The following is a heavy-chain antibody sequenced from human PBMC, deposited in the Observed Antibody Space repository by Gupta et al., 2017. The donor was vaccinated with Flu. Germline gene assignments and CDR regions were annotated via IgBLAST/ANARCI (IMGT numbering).Heavy chain of an antibody. CDR2: ISSSGSTI. Sequence: QVQLVESGGGLVKPGGSLRLSWAASGFTFRDYYMSWIRQAPGKGLVWVSYISSSGSTIYYADSVKGRFTISRDNAKNSLYLQMNSLRAEDTAVYYCARDLRKNYYYGMDVWGQGTTVTVSS. CDR1: GFTFRDYY. V-gene: IGHV3-11*01. CDR3: ARDLRKNYYYGMDV. J-gene: IGHJ6*02.